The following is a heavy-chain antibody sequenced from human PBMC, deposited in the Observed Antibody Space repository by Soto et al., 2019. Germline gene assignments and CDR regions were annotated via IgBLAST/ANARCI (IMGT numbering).Heavy chain of an antibody. V-gene: IGHV1-2*04. D-gene: IGHD2-15*01. Sequence: ASVKVSCKASGYTFTGYYMHWVRQAPGQGLEWMGWINPNSGGTNYAQKFQGWVTMTRDTSISTAYMELSRLRSDDTAVYYCAGGHCSGGSCYPVDYWGQGTLVTVSS. J-gene: IGHJ4*02. CDR3: AGGHCSGGSCYPVDY. CDR1: GYTFTGYY. CDR2: INPNSGGT.